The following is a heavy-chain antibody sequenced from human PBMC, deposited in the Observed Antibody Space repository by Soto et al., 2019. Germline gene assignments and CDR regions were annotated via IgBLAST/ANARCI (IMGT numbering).Heavy chain of an antibody. CDR1: GFTVSTIF. V-gene: IGHV3-66*01. CDR2: IYSGGST. J-gene: IGHJ4*02. CDR3: AREIYYDSSGYSY. D-gene: IGHD3-22*01. Sequence: GVSMRRSYKSSGFTVSTIFLCWFRQAPGKGLEWVSVIYSGGSTYYADSVKGRFTISRDNSKNTLYLQMNSLRAEDTAVYYCAREIYYDSSGYSYWGQGT.